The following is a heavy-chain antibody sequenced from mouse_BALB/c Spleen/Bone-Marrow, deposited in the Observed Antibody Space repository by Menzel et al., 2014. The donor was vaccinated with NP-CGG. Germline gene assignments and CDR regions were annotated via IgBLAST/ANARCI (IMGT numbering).Heavy chain of an antibody. V-gene: IGHV1-7*01. CDR2: INPSTGYT. Sequence: QVHVKQSGAELAKPGASVKMSCKASGYNFISYWMHWVKQRPGQGQEWIGYINPSTGYTEYNQKFKDKATLTADKSSSKAYMQLSSLTSEDSAVYYCARNYDYDGGYYAMDYWGQGTSVTVSS. CDR1: GYNFISYW. CDR3: ARNYDYDGGYYAMDY. D-gene: IGHD2-4*01. J-gene: IGHJ4*01.